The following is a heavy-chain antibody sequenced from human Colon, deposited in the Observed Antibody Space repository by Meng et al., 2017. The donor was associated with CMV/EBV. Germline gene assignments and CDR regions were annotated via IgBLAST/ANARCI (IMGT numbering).Heavy chain of an antibody. CDR1: GVSITRDNC. D-gene: IGHD5-18*01. CDR2: IYHSGTT. CDR3: AKIPLGYSLSPLVGLDP. J-gene: IGHJ5*02. V-gene: IGHV4-4*02. Sequence: QVTSQESGPGLVNLSWPLSLISSSLGVSITRDNCWPWVRQPPGKGLEWIGEIYHSGTTNYNPSLKSRVTISVDKSKNQVSLNLSSVTAADTAVYFCAKIPLGYSLSPLVGLDPWGQGTLVTVSS.